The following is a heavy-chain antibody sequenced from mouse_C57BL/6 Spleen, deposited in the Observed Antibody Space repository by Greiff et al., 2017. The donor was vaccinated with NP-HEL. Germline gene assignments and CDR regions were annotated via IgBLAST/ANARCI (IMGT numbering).Heavy chain of an antibody. CDR2: ISSGGDYI. V-gene: IGHV5-9-1*02. CDR3: TRGDDPFFDY. Sequence: DVHLVESGEGLVKPGGSLKLSCAASGFTFSSYAMSWVRQTPEKRLEWVAYISSGGDYIYYADTVKGRFTISRDNARNTLYLQMSSLKSEDTAMYYCTRGDDPFFDYWGQGTTLTVSS. J-gene: IGHJ2*01. CDR1: GFTFSSYA.